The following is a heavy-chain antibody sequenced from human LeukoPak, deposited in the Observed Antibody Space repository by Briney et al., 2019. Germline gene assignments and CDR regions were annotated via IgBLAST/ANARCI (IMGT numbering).Heavy chain of an antibody. Sequence: ASVKVSCKASGGTFSSYAISWVRQAPGQGLEWMGGIIPIFGTANYAQKFQGRVTMTEDTSTDTAYMELSSLRSEDTAVYYCACYYYDSSGYRYWGQGTLVTVSS. CDR1: GGTFSSYA. V-gene: IGHV1-69*06. J-gene: IGHJ4*02. CDR2: IIPIFGTA. CDR3: ACYYYDSSGYRY. D-gene: IGHD3-22*01.